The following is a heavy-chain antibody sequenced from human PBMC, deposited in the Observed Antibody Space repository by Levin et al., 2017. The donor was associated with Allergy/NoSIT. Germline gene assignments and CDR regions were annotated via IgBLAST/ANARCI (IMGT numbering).Heavy chain of an antibody. CDR1: GFTISNNY. Sequence: PGGSLRLSCAASGFTISNNYMNWVRQAPGKGLEWVSVIYTVGNTYYADSVKGRFTISRDNSKNTLYLQMNSLRAEDTAVYYCAREQFLYGSASGGWFDPWGPGTLVTVSS. J-gene: IGHJ5*02. V-gene: IGHV3-53*01. CDR3: AREQFLYGSASGGWFDP. CDR2: IYTVGNT. D-gene: IGHD3-10*01.